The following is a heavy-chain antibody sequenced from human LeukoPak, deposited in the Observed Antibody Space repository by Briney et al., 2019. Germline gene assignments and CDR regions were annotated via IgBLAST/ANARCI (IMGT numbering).Heavy chain of an antibody. CDR2: INSDGTST. J-gene: IGHJ5*02. CDR3: ARRVDATRWFDP. CDR1: GFTFSSNH. V-gene: IGHV3-74*03. D-gene: IGHD2-15*01. Sequence: PGGSLRLSCAASGFTFSSNHMSWVRQTPGKGLEWVSRINSDGTSTMYADSVKGRFTISRDNAKNTLYLQMNSLRDEDTAVYYCARRVDATRWFDPWGQGTLVTVSS.